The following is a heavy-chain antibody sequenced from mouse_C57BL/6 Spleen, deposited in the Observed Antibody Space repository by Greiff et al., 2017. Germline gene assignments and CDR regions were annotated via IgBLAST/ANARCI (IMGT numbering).Heavy chain of an antibody. Sequence: EVKLMESGAELVRPGASVKLSCTASGFNIKDYYMHWVKQRPEQGLEWIGRIDPEDGDTEYAPKFQGKATMTADTSSNTAYLQLSSLTSEDTAVYYCTTTLYDGYPHFDYWGQGTTLTVSS. V-gene: IGHV14-1*01. CDR2: IDPEDGDT. J-gene: IGHJ2*01. CDR3: TTTLYDGYPHFDY. D-gene: IGHD2-3*01. CDR1: GFNIKDYY.